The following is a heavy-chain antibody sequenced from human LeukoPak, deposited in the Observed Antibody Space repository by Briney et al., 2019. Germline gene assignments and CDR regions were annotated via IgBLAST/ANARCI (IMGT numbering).Heavy chain of an antibody. CDR3: ARGEDFERYYLAY. V-gene: IGHV4-34*01. CDR1: GGSFSGYY. D-gene: IGHD3-9*01. CDR2: INHSGST. J-gene: IGHJ4*02. Sequence: SETLSLTCAVYGGSFSGYYWSWIRQPPGKGLEWIGEINHSGSTNYNPSLKSRVTISVDTSKNQFSLKLSSVTAADTAVYFCARGEDFERYYLAYWGQGTLVTVSS.